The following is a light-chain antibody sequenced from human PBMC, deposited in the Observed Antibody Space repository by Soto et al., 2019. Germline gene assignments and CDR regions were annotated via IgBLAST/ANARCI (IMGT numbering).Light chain of an antibody. CDR3: QQSYTTPPIT. CDR2: AAS. CDR1: QSISSH. J-gene: IGKJ5*01. V-gene: IGKV1-39*01. Sequence: DIQMTQSPSSLSASVGDRVTITCRASQSISSHLNWYQQKPGKAPKLLIYAASSLQSGVPPRFSGSGSGTDYTLTISSLQPEDFATYYCQQSYTTPPITFGHGTRLEIK.